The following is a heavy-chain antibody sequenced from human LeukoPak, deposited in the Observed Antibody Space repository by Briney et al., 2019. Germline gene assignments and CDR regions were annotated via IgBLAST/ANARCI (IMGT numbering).Heavy chain of an antibody. V-gene: IGHV3-33*06. D-gene: IGHD2-2*01. CDR2: IWYDGSNK. CDR3: AKGGGYCSSTSCYGDYYYMDV. Sequence: PGRSLRLSCAASGFTFSSYGMHWVRQAPGKGLEWVAVIWYDGSNKYYADSVKGRFTISRDNSKNTLYLQMNSLRAEDTAVYYCAKGGGYCSSTSCYGDYYYMDVWGKGTTVTVSS. CDR1: GFTFSSYG. J-gene: IGHJ6*03.